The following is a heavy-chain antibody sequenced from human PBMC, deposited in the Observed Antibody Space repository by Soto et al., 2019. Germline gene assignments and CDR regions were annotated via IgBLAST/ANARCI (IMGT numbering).Heavy chain of an antibody. V-gene: IGHV4-4*02. Sequence: SETLSLTCAVSGGSFTSNNWWTWVRQPPGQGLEWIGEIYRTGSTNYNPSLKSRVTISLDKSENQFSLKVTSLTAADTAVYYCASRDPGTSVDYWGQETLVTVSS. J-gene: IGHJ4*02. D-gene: IGHD1-7*01. CDR2: IYRTGST. CDR1: GGSFTSNNW. CDR3: ASRDPGTSVDY.